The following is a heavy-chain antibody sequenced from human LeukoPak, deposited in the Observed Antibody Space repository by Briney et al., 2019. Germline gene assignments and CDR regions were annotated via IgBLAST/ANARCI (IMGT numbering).Heavy chain of an antibody. V-gene: IGHV6-1*01. D-gene: IGHD3-16*01. CDR2: RYGRSNRYN. CDR1: GDSVASYSAA. Sequence: SQTLSLTCVISGDSVASYSAAWNWISQSPSRGLGWVGSRYGRSNRYNEYALSVKSRITINPDTTKNQFSLQLNSVTPAETARYYCARGGVGIPAEVWGQGTLVTVSS. CDR3: ARGGVGIPAEV. J-gene: IGHJ4*02.